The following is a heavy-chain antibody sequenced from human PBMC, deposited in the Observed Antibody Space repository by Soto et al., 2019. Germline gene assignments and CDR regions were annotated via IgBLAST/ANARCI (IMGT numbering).Heavy chain of an antibody. CDR3: GRGRSGQIVVFY. D-gene: IGHD5-12*01. CDR1: GYTFTGHY. Sequence: GASVKVSGKASGYTFTGHYIHWVRQAPEQGPEWMGEIGPESRPTRYAQKFQGRVTMTMDMSITTVYMELSNLSPDDTAVYYCGRGRSGQIVVFYWAQGTPVTVSS. V-gene: IGHV1-2*02. CDR2: IGPESRPT. J-gene: IGHJ4*02.